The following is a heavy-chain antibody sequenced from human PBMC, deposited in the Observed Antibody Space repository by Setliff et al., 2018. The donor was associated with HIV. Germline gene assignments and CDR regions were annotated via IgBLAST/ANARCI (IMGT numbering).Heavy chain of an antibody. CDR1: GGSVSNYY. V-gene: IGHV4-4*07. CDR3: ARDLRGTQSSDY. J-gene: IGHJ4*02. Sequence: PSETLSLTCTVSGGSVSNYYWTWIRQSAGKGLEWIGRAYTGGSTNYNPSLKSRVTISVDTSKNQFSLKLRSVTAADTAVYYCARDLRGTQSSDYWGQGTLVTVSS. CDR2: AYTGGST. D-gene: IGHD1-1*01.